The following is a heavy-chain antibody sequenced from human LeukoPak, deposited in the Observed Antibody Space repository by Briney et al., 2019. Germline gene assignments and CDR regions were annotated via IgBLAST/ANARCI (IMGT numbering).Heavy chain of an antibody. CDR3: ARGLAGWRLAIYFDY. V-gene: IGHV4-34*01. D-gene: IGHD2-21*01. Sequence: PSETLSLTCAVYGGSFSGYYWSWIRQPPGKGLEWIGEINHSGSTNYNPSLKSRVTISVDTSKNQFSLKLSSVTAADTAVYYCARGLAGWRLAIYFDYWGQGTLVTVSS. J-gene: IGHJ4*02. CDR1: GGSFSGYY. CDR2: INHSGST.